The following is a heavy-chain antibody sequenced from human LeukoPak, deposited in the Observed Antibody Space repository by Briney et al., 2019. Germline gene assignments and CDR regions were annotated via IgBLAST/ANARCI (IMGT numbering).Heavy chain of an antibody. CDR1: GFTFSTYG. CDR3: ARDPTIRGIIIGDGYDI. D-gene: IGHD3-10*01. V-gene: IGHV3-30*02. CDR2: IRYDGSKE. J-gene: IGHJ3*02. Sequence: GGSLRLSCAASGFTFSTYGMHWVRQAPGKGLELVAFIRYDGSKEYYVDSMKGRFTISRDNSKNTLYLQMNSLRAEDTAVYYCARDPTIRGIIIGDGYDIWGQGTMVTVSS.